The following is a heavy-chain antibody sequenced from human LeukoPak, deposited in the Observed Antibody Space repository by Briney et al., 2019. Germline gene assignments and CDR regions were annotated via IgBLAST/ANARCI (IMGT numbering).Heavy chain of an antibody. CDR3: TRGPPNYLESSGYFYL. CDR1: GFTFSNYE. CDR2: ISSSGGAI. D-gene: IGHD3-22*01. V-gene: IGHV3-48*03. Sequence: GGSLRLSCAASGFTFSNYEMNWVRQAPGKGLEWFSYISSSGGAIYFADSVKGRFTISRDNAKKSLYLQIKSLRAEDTAVYYCTRGPPNYLESSGYFYLWGQGTLVTVSS. J-gene: IGHJ4*02.